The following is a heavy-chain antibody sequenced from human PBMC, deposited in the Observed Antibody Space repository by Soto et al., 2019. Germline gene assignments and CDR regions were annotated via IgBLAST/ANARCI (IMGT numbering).Heavy chain of an antibody. Sequence: SVSNAWMNWVRPAPGKGLEWVGRIKSKTDGGTTDYAAPVKGRFTISRDDSKNTLYLQMNSLKTEDTAVYYCTTDLLELSDFDYWGQGTLVTVSS. D-gene: IGHD1-7*01. CDR1: SVSNAW. V-gene: IGHV3-15*07. J-gene: IGHJ4*02. CDR2: IKSKTDGGTT. CDR3: TTDLLELSDFDY.